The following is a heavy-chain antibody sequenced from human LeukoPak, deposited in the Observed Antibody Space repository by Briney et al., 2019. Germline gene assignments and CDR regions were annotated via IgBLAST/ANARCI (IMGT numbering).Heavy chain of an antibody. D-gene: IGHD2-21*02. CDR2: ISSSSSSTI. CDR1: GFTFSSYS. V-gene: IGHV3-48*01. Sequence: GGSLRLSCAASGFTFSSYSMNWVRQAPGKGLEWVSYISSSSSSTIYYADSVKGRFTISRDNAKNSLYLQMNSLRAEDTAVYYCARTLDGGPMVTGIDYYYMDVWGKGTTVTVSS. J-gene: IGHJ6*03. CDR3: ARTLDGGPMVTGIDYYYMDV.